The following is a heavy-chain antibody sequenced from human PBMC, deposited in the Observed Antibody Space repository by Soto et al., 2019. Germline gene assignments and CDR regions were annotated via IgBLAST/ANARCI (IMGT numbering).Heavy chain of an antibody. CDR3: ARDIGIDYGMDV. V-gene: IGHV3-7*01. CDR2: IKKDGSET. D-gene: IGHD3-16*02. CDR1: GFTFNDYW. J-gene: IGHJ6*02. Sequence: EGRLMESGGRLVRPGGSLRLSCAVSGFTFNDYWMSWVRQAPGKGLEWVANIKKDGSETSYGDSVKGRFTISRDNARNLLYLQMTSLRVEDTAVYYCARDIGIDYGMDVWGQGTTVTVSS.